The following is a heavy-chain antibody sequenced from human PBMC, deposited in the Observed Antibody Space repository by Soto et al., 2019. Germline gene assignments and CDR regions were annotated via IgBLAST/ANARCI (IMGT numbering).Heavy chain of an antibody. V-gene: IGHV3-30*18. CDR2: ISSDGRNK. J-gene: IGHJ4*02. D-gene: IGHD3-9*01. Sequence: GGSLRLSCAASGFTFTSYGMHWVRQAPGKGLKWVAVISSDGRNKYYSDSVKGRFTISRDVSKNTVFLHMDSLSAEDTAVYYCAKEGDFYDISTGYFGSKAYFDHWGQGTLVTVSS. CDR3: AKEGDFYDISTGYFGSKAYFDH. CDR1: GFTFTSYG.